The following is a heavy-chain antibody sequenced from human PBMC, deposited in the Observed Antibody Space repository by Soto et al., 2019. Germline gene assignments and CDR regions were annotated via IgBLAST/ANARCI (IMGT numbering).Heavy chain of an antibody. D-gene: IGHD6-19*01. J-gene: IGHJ6*02. Sequence: QVQLVQSGAEVKKPGSSVKVSCKASGGTFSSYAISWVRQAPGQGLEWMGGIIPIFGTANYAQKFQGRVTITADESTSTAYMELSSLRSEDTAVYYCARDKSSGWYVGVFAHYYGMDVWGQGTTVTVSS. CDR2: IIPIFGTA. CDR3: ARDKSSGWYVGVFAHYYGMDV. V-gene: IGHV1-69*01. CDR1: GGTFSSYA.